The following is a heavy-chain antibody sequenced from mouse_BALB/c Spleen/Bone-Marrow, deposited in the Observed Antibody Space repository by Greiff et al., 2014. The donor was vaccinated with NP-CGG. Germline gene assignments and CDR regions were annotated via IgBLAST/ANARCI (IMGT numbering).Heavy chain of an antibody. J-gene: IGHJ1*01. Sequence: SGGGLVQPGGSLKLSCAASGFDFSRYWMTWVRQAPGKGLEWIGEINPDSRTINYTPSLKDRFIISRDNAKNTLYLQMSKVRSEDTALYYCARPGYYGYQNVWGAGTTVTVSS. V-gene: IGHV4-1*02. D-gene: IGHD1-2*01. CDR3: ARPGYYGYQNV. CDR1: GFDFSRYW. CDR2: INPDSRTI.